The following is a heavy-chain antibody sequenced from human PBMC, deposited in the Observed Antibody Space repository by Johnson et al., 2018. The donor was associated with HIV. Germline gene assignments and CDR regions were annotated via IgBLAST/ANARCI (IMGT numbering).Heavy chain of an antibody. CDR3: ARDGVAAAGTISDAFDI. D-gene: IGHD6-13*01. Sequence: VQLVESGGGVVQPGRSLRLSCAASGFTFSSYGMHWVRQAPGKGLEWVANIKEDGSERYYVDSVKGRFTISRDNAKNSLYLQMNSLRAEDTAVYYCARDGVAAAGTISDAFDIWGQGTMVTVSS. J-gene: IGHJ3*02. CDR1: GFTFSSYG. V-gene: IGHV3-7*05. CDR2: IKEDGSER.